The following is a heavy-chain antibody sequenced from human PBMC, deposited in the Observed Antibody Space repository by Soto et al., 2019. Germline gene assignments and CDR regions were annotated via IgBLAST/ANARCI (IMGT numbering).Heavy chain of an antibody. Sequence: PSETLSHTCTVSGGSISSYYWSWIRQPPGKGLEWIGYIYYSGSTNYNPSLKSRVTISVDTSKNQFSLKLSSVTAADTAVYYCARVWGGAFDIWGQGTMVTVSS. CDR3: ARVWGGAFDI. CDR2: IYYSGST. J-gene: IGHJ3*02. CDR1: GGSISSYY. D-gene: IGHD3-10*01. V-gene: IGHV4-59*01.